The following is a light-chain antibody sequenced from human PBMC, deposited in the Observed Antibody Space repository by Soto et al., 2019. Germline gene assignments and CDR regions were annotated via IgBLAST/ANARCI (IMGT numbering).Light chain of an antibody. V-gene: IGLV1-51*01. CDR3: ATWDDSLSAAG. CDR2: DNN. CDR1: SSNIGNNY. Sequence: QSVLTQPPSVSAAPGQTVTISCSGTSSNIGNNYVSWYQHLPGTAPKLLISDNNNRPSGIPDRFSGPKSGPSATLAITGLQTVDEADYYCATWDDSLSAAGFGPGTKLTVL. J-gene: IGLJ1*01.